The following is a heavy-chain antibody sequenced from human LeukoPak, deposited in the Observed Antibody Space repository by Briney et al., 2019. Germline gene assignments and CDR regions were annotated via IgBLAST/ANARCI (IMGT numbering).Heavy chain of an antibody. Sequence: SETLSLTCTVSGGSISGYYWSWIRQPPGKGLEWIGYIYYSGSTNYNPSLKSRVTISVDTSKNQFSLKLSSVTAADTAVYYCASYSYYYDSSGYFDYWGQGTLVTVSS. CDR1: GGSISGYY. CDR2: IYYSGST. V-gene: IGHV4-59*01. D-gene: IGHD3-22*01. J-gene: IGHJ4*02. CDR3: ASYSYYYDSSGYFDY.